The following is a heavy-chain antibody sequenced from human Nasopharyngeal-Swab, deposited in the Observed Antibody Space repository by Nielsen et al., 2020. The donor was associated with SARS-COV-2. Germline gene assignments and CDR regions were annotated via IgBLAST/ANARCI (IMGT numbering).Heavy chain of an antibody. V-gene: IGHV4-34*01. CDR1: GGSFSGHQ. D-gene: IGHD3-3*01. J-gene: IGHJ6*02. Sequence: SETLSLTCAVYGGSFSGHQWTWVRQPPGKGLEWIGEANHGGGTNYNPSLKSRVTISVATSKNQFSLRLNSVTAADTAVYYCARDGLDYDFWSAYFMDVWGQGTTVTVSS. CDR3: ARDGLDYDFWSAYFMDV. CDR2: ANHGGGT.